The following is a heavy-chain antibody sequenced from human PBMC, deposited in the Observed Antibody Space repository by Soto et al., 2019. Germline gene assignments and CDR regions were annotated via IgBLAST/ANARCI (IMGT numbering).Heavy chain of an antibody. CDR2: ISYDGSKK. J-gene: IGHJ3*01. Sequence: GGSLRLSCAASGFTFTSFAVSWVRQAPGKGLEWVSAISYDGSKKYYADSVKGLFTISRDNSKNTLYLQVNSLRAEDTAVYYCAKAYSGPFDVWGQGTMVTVSS. CDR3: AKAYSGPFDV. CDR1: GFTFTSFA. D-gene: IGHD1-26*01. V-gene: IGHV3-30*18.